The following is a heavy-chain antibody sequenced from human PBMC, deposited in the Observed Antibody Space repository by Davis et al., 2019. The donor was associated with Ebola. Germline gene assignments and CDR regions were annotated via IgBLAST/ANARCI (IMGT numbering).Heavy chain of an antibody. CDR1: GFTFNDHY. V-gene: IGHV3-7*03. Sequence: PGGSLRLSCAGSGFTFNDHYMSWVRQAPGKGQEWVANIKQDGIQKYYVDSVKGRFTISRDNAKNTVYLEMPSLRADDTASYYCARGNNMDVWGRGTTVTVSS. CDR2: IKQDGIQK. CDR3: ARGNNMDV. D-gene: IGHD1/OR15-1a*01. J-gene: IGHJ6*04.